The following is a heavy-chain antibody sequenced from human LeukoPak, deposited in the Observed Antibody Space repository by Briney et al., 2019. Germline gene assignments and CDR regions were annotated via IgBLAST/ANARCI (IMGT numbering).Heavy chain of an antibody. V-gene: IGHV4-4*02. CDR1: GGSISSSNW. J-gene: IGHJ5*02. CDR2: IYHSGST. D-gene: IGHD6-13*01. Sequence: SGTLSLTCAVSGGSISSSNWWSWVRQPPGKGLEWIGEIYHSGSTNYNPSLKSRVTISVDTSKNQFSLKLSSVTAADTAVYYCARDRRAAAYNWFDPWGQGTLVTVSS. CDR3: ARDRRAAAYNWFDP.